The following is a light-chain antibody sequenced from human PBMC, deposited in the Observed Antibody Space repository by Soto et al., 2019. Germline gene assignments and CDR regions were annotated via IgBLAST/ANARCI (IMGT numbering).Light chain of an antibody. CDR1: SSDIGGYNY. CDR3: SSYTSSGTYVI. CDR2: DVS. V-gene: IGLV2-14*03. Sequence: QSVLTQPASVSGSPGQSITISCTGTSSDIGGYNYVSWYQQHPGKAPKLIIYDVSNRPSGVSNRFSGSKSGSTASLTISGLQAEDEADYYCSSYTSSGTYVIFGGGTQLTVL. J-gene: IGLJ2*01.